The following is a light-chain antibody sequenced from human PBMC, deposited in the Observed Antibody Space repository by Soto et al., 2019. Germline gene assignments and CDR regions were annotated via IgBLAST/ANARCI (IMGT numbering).Light chain of an antibody. J-gene: IGLJ3*02. V-gene: IGLV2-8*01. CDR2: EVM. Sequence: QSVLTQPPSASGSPGQSVTISCTGTSSDVGGYNYVSWYQQHPGKVPKLMIYEVMKRPSGVPDRFSGSKSGNTASLTVSGLQTEDEAYYYCSSYTGSSAVGVFGGGTQLTVL. CDR1: SSDVGGYNY. CDR3: SSYTGSSAVGV.